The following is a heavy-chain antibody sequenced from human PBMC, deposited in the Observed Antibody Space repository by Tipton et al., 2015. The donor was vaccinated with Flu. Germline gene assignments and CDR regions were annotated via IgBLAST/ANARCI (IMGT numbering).Heavy chain of an antibody. CDR3: ASVAARGAGY. J-gene: IGHJ4*02. CDR2: IYYSGST. Sequence: TLSLTCTVSGGSISSSSYYWGWIRQPPGKGLEWIGSIYYSGSTYYNPSLKSRATISVDTSKNQFSLKLSSVTAADTAVYYCASVAARGAGYWGQGTLVTVSS. CDR1: GGSISSSSYY. D-gene: IGHD6-6*01. V-gene: IGHV4-39*07.